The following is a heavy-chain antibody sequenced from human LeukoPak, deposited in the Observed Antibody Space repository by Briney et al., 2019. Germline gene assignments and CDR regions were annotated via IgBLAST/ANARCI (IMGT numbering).Heavy chain of an antibody. D-gene: IGHD3-16*02. J-gene: IGHJ3*01. CDR3: ARDPRHLSVHDALDV. CDR1: GFTFRDYY. Sequence: KPGGSMRLSCAASGFTFRDYYMSWIRQAPGKGLEWVSYISSSGSVIYYADSVTGRFTISRDNTQNSEYLQRNSLRAEDTAVHDCARDPRHLSVHDALDVWGQGTMVTVSS. CDR2: ISSSGSVI. V-gene: IGHV3-11*04.